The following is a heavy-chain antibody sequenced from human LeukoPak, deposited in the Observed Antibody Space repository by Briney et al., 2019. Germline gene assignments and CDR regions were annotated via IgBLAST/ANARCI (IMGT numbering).Heavy chain of an antibody. J-gene: IGHJ4*02. V-gene: IGHV3-23*01. Sequence: GGSLRLSCAASDFTFSSSAMSWVRQAPGKGLEWVSAISGSGATTYYADSVKDRFTISRDNSKNTLYLQMNSLRAEDTALYYCAKRSSSGYSNYFDYWGQGTLVTVSS. D-gene: IGHD3-22*01. CDR2: ISGSGATT. CDR1: DFTFSSSA. CDR3: AKRSSSGYSNYFDY.